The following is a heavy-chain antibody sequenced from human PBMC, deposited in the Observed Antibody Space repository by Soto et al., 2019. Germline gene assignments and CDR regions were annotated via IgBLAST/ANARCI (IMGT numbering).Heavy chain of an antibody. V-gene: IGHV4-39*01. CDR2: IYYSGST. CDR3: ARGYSGYDRRFYYDSSGYYLSFFDY. Sequence: KPSETLSLTCTVSGGSISSSSYYWGWIRQPPGKGLEWIGSIYYSGSTYYNPSLKSRVTISVDTSKNQFSLKLSSVTAADTAVYYCARGYSGYDRRFYYDSSGYYLSFFDYWGQGTLVTVSS. J-gene: IGHJ4*02. CDR1: GGSISSSSYY. D-gene: IGHD3-22*01.